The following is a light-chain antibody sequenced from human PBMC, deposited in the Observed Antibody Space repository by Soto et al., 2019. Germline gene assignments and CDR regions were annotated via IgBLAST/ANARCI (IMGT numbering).Light chain of an antibody. CDR3: QQRNDWVT. CDR2: DAS. CDR1: QSIRNY. V-gene: IGKV3-11*01. Sequence: EVVLTQSPATLSLSPGEKPTRSCRASQSIRNYLAWYQQKPGQAPRLLIYDASNRATGIPARFSGSGSGTDFILTISSLEPEDSGVYYCQQRNDWVTFGGGTKVDIK. J-gene: IGKJ4*01.